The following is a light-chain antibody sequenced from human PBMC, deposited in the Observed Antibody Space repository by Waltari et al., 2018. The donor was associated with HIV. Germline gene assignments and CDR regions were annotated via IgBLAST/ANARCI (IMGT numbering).Light chain of an antibody. J-gene: IGLJ3*02. CDR2: YKSDSDK. V-gene: IGLV5-45*03. Sequence: QNVLTQPSSLSAPPGASASLTCTLRSDINVGNFRVYWYQQRARSPPRYLLRYKSDSDKQKASGVPSRFSGSSDASANAGILVMSGLQSDDEADYYCMIWYGNTWVFGGGTKLTVL. CDR1: SDINVGNFR. CDR3: MIWYGNTWV.